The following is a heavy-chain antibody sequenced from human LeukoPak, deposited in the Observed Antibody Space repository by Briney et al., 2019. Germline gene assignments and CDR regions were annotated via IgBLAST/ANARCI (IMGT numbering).Heavy chain of an antibody. V-gene: IGHV4-59*01. CDR1: GGSITSYY. Sequence: SETLSLTCTVSGGSITSYYWSWIRQPPGKGLEWIGYIYYSGSTNYNPSLKSRVTISVDTSKNQFSLKLTSVTAADTAVYYCARGIQLWLGDYYYYMDVWGKGTTVTVSS. J-gene: IGHJ6*03. CDR3: ARGIQLWLGDYYYYMDV. D-gene: IGHD5-18*01. CDR2: IYYSGST.